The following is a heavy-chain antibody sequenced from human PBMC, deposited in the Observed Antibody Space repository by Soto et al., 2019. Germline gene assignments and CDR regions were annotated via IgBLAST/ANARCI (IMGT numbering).Heavy chain of an antibody. CDR2: ISDNGGNT. J-gene: IGHJ4*02. CDR1: GFTFSTYA. CDR3: AKTSRELDTFDY. D-gene: IGHD3-3*01. V-gene: IGHV3-23*01. Sequence: PGESLKISCAASGFTFSTYAMSWVRQAPGKGPEWVSAISDNGGNTYYADSVKGRFTISRDNSKNTLYLQMNSLRAEDTAVYYCAKTSRELDTFDYWGRGTLVTVSS.